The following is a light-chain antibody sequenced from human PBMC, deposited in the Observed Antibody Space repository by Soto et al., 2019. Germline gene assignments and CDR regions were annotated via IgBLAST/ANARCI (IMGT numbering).Light chain of an antibody. CDR1: QPLRTC. CDR3: QQANNFPPWT. J-gene: IGKJ1*01. Sequence: DIQMTQSPSSVSASVGDRVTISCRASQPLRTCLAWYQQKPGQAPKLLIYAASSLRSEVLSRFGGSGSGAEFTLLISSLQADDFATYYCQQANNFPPWTFGQGTKVEIK. V-gene: IGKV1-12*01. CDR2: AAS.